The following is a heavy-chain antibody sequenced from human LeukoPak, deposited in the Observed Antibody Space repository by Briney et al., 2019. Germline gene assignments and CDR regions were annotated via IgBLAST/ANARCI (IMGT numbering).Heavy chain of an antibody. V-gene: IGHV7-4-1*02. CDR2: INTNTGNP. CDR3: ATDLKKGDSGCFDY. J-gene: IGHJ4*02. D-gene: IGHD6-19*01. Sequence: ASVKVSCKASGYTFTSSALNWVRQAPGQGLEWMGWINTNTGNPTYAQGFTGRFVFSLDTSVSTAYLHISSLEAEDTAIYYCATDLKKGDSGCFDYWGQGTLVAVSS. CDR1: GYTFTSSA.